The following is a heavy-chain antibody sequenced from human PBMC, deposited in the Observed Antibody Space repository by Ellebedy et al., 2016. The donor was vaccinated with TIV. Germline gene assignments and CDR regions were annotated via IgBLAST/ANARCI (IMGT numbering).Heavy chain of an antibody. CDR1: GFTFNSYS. D-gene: IGHD2-2*01. CDR3: TRVEPFYCSSTSCKNLGSDY. CDR2: ISSSSSYI. V-gene: IGHV3-21*01. Sequence: GGSLRLXXAASGFTFNSYSMNWVRQAPGKGLPWVSSISSSSSYIYYADSVKGRFTISRDNAKNSLYLQMNSLRAEDTAVYYCTRVEPFYCSSTSCKNLGSDYWGQGTLVTVSS. J-gene: IGHJ4*02.